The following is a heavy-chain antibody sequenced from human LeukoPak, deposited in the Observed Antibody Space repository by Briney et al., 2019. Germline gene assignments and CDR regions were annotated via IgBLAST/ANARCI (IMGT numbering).Heavy chain of an antibody. CDR2: INPNSGGT. Sequence: ASVKVSCKASGYTFTSYGISWVRQAPGQGLEWMGWINPNSGGTNYAQKFQGRVTMTRDTSISTAYMELSRLRSDDTAVYYCARASDYVWGSYRYSPFDIWGQGTMVTVSS. V-gene: IGHV1-2*02. J-gene: IGHJ3*02. D-gene: IGHD3-16*02. CDR3: ARASDYVWGSYRYSPFDI. CDR1: GYTFTSYG.